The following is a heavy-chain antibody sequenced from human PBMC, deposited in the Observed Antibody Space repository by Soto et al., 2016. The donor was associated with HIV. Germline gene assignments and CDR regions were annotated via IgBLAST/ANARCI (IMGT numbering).Heavy chain of an antibody. V-gene: IGHV4-59*01. D-gene: IGHD3-9*01. CDR1: GSTINGYY. CDR2: IHYSGST. CDR3: ARATDNYDFLTGHQSEYCMDV. J-gene: IGHJ6*03. Sequence: QVQLQESGPGLVKPSETLSLNCSVSGSTINGYYWSWIRQTPGKGLDWIGNIHYSGSTNYNPSLKSRVTILVDMSKSQFFLKMKSVSAADTAIYYCARATDNYDFLTGHQSEYCMDVWGKG.